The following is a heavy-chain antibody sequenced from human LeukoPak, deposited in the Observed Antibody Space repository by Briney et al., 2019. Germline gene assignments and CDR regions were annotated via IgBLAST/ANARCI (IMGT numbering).Heavy chain of an antibody. V-gene: IGHV4-59*01. D-gene: IGHD6-19*01. J-gene: IGHJ4*02. CDR2: IYYSGST. CDR1: GGSISSYY. CDR3: ASSGWD. Sequence: PSETLSLTCTVSGGSISSYYWSWIRQPPGKGLEWIGYIYYSGSTNYNPSLESRVTISVDTSKNQFSLKLSSVTAADTAVYYCASSGWDWGQGTLVTVSS.